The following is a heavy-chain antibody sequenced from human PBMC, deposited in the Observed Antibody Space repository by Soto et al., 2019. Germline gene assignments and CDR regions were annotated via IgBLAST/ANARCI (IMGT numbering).Heavy chain of an antibody. CDR3: ARVWGYYDSSGYYDY. D-gene: IGHD3-22*01. CDR2: ISSSGSTI. Sequence: GESLKISCAASGFTFSSYEMNWVRQAPGKGLEWVSYISSSGSTIYYADSVKGRFTISRDNAKNSLYLQMNSLRAEDTAVYYCARVWGYYDSSGYYDYWGQGTLVTVSS. V-gene: IGHV3-48*03. CDR1: GFTFSSYE. J-gene: IGHJ4*02.